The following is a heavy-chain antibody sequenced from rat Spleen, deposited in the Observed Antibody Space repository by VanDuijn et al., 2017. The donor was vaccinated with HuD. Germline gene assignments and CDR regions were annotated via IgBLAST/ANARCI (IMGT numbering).Heavy chain of an antibody. Sequence: EVQLQESGPGLVKPSQSLSLTCSVTGYSITSSYRWNWIRKFPGNKMEWIGHISYSGSTNYNPSLKSRISITRDTSKNQFFLQLNSVTTEDTATYYCATRDYISYTGIFWGQGVMVTVSS. CDR2: ISYSGST. J-gene: IGHJ2*01. D-gene: IGHD1-2*01. V-gene: IGHV3-1*01. CDR3: ATRDYISYTGIF. CDR1: GYSITSSY.